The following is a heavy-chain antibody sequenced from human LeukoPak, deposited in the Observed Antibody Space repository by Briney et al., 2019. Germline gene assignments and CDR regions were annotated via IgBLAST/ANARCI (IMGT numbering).Heavy chain of an antibody. CDR1: GFTVSSNY. CDR3: ARDLGYSYGYVC. J-gene: IGHJ4*02. CDR2: IYSGGST. V-gene: IGHV3-53*01. D-gene: IGHD5-18*01. Sequence: GGSLRLSCAASGFTVSSNYMSWVRQAPGKGLEWVSVIYSGGSTYYADSVKGRFTISRDNSKNTLYLQMNSLRAEDTAVYYCARDLGYSYGYVCWGQGTLVTVSS.